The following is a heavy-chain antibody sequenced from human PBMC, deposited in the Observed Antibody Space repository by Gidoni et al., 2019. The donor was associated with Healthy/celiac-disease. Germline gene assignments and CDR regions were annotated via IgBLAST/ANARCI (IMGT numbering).Heavy chain of an antibody. Sequence: QVQLQESGPGLVQPSETLSLTCTVSGGSIRSYYWSWIRQPPGKGLEWIGYIYYSGSTNYNPSLKSRVTISVDTSKNQFSLKLSSVTAADTAVYYCARLTVDTANYYYYYYMDVWGKGTTVTVSS. D-gene: IGHD5-18*01. V-gene: IGHV4-59*01. CDR3: ARLTVDTANYYYYYYMDV. CDR1: GGSIRSYY. J-gene: IGHJ6*03. CDR2: IYYSGST.